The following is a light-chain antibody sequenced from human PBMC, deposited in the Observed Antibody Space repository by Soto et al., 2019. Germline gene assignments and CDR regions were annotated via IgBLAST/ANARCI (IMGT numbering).Light chain of an antibody. V-gene: IGLV2-14*03. J-gene: IGLJ2*01. CDR3: CSYSVSDTIVV. CDR1: SSDVGAYYY. CDR2: DVN. Sequence: QSALAQPASVSGSPGQSITISCTGTSSDVGAYYYVSWYQQHPGKAPRLMIYDVNKRPSGASTRFSGSKSVNTASLTISGLQAEDEADYYCCSYSVSDTIVVFGGGTKLTVL.